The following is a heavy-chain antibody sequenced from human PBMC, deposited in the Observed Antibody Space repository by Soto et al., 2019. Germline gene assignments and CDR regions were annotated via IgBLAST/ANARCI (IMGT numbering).Heavy chain of an antibody. J-gene: IGHJ4*02. D-gene: IGHD2-2*01. V-gene: IGHV3-23*01. CDR1: GFTFSSYA. CDR3: VRDGCSSTSCYHFDS. CDR2: INSSGDST. Sequence: PGGSLRLSCAASGFTFSSYAMSWVRQAPGKGLEWVSNINSSGDSTYYADSVKGWFTISRDNSKNTLYLQMSGLRAEDTAVYYCVRDGCSSTSCYHFDSWGQGTLVTVSS.